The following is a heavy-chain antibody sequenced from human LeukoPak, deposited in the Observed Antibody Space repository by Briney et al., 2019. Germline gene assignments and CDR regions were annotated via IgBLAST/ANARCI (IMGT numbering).Heavy chain of an antibody. Sequence: EASVKVSCKAPGYTFIDYWIHWVRQAPGQGLEWMGRIDLKTGDITSVQKFQGRVTMTRDTSISTTYMDLSGLGTDDTAVYYCARDSPHQRFDYWGQGTLVTVSS. V-gene: IGHV1-2*02. CDR3: ARDSPHQRFDY. CDR2: IDLKTGDI. CDR1: GYTFIDYW. J-gene: IGHJ4*02.